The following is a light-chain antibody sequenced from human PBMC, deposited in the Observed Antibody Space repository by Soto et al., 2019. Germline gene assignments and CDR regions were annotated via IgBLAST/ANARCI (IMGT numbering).Light chain of an antibody. Sequence: EIVMTQFPATLSVSPGERATLSCRASQSVSTNLAWYQQKPGQAPRLLIYGASTRATGIPARFSRSGSGTEFTPTISSLQSEDFAVYYCQHYNNCSPSTFVQGTKVEIK. CDR3: QHYNNCSPST. V-gene: IGKV3-15*01. CDR2: GAS. J-gene: IGKJ1*01. CDR1: QSVSTN.